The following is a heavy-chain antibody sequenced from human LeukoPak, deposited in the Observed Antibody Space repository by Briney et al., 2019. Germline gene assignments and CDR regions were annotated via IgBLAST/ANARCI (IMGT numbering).Heavy chain of an antibody. D-gene: IGHD2-2*01. V-gene: IGHV4-59*01. CDR3: ARSIVVVPAAHMGGWFDP. CDR1: GGSISSYY. J-gene: IGHJ5*02. Sequence: SETLSLTCTVSGGSISSYYWSWIRQPPGKGLEWTGYIYYSGSTNYNPSLKSRVTISVDTSKNQFSLKLGSVTAADTAVYYCARSIVVVPAAHMGGWFDPWGQGTLVTVSS. CDR2: IYYSGST.